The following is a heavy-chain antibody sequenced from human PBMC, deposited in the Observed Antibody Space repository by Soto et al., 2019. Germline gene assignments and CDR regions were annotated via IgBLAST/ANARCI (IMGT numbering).Heavy chain of an antibody. CDR1: GDSMGSGGHY. CDR2: IYYNGAT. D-gene: IGHD7-27*01. V-gene: IGHV4-31*03. CDR3: ARDKDLEPTVWGY. J-gene: IGHJ4*02. Sequence: KASETLSLTCTVSGDSMGSGGHYYNWIRLLPGKGLEWIGYIYYNGATHYNPSLRGRVSISIDTSNNQFSLRLISVTAADTALYFCARDKDLEPTVWGYWGQGTQVTVSS.